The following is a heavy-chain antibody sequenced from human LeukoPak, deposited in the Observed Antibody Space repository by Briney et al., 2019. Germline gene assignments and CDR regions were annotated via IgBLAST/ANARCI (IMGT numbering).Heavy chain of an antibody. CDR3: ARGAVIEL. J-gene: IGHJ4*02. CDR1: GGSFSGYY. Sequence: SETLSLTCAVYGGSFSGYYWSWIRQPPGKGLEWIGEINHSGSTNYNPSLKSRVTISVDTSKNQFSLKLSSVTAADTAVYYCARGAVIELWGQGTLVTVSS. CDR2: INHSGST. D-gene: IGHD3-22*01. V-gene: IGHV4-34*01.